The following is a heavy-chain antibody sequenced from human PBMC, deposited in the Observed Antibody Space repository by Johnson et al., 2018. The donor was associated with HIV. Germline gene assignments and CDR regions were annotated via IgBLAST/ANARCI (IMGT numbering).Heavy chain of an antibody. CDR3: ARVSSHAFDI. CDR2: ISSSGSTI. D-gene: IGHD6-13*01. V-gene: IGHV3-11*04. Sequence: QMELVESGGGVVQPGRSLRLSCAASGFTFSDYYMSWIRQAPGKGLEWVSYISSSGSTIYYADSVKGRFTISRDNAKNSLHLQKNSLRAEDTAVYYCARVSSHAFDIWGQGTMVTVSS. J-gene: IGHJ3*02. CDR1: GFTFSDYY.